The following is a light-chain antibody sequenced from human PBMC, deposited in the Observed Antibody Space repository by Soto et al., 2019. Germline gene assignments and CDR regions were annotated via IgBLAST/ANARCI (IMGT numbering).Light chain of an antibody. CDR3: SSYTSSNTI. CDR2: AVS. J-gene: IGLJ2*01. Sequence: QSVLTQPASVSGSPGQSITISCTGTSSDVGGYNYVSWYQQHPGKAPKLMIYAVSSRPSGVSDRFSGSKSGNTASLTISGLQAEDEADYYCSSYTSSNTIFGGGTKVTVL. CDR1: SSDVGGYNY. V-gene: IGLV2-14*01.